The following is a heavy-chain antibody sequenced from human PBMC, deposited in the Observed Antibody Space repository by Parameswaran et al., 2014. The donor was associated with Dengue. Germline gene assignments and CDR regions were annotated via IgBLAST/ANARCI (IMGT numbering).Heavy chain of an antibody. V-gene: IGHV1-69*04. J-gene: IGHJ6*02. CDR3: AREASSFGVVIAAIGDYYGMDV. CDR2: IIPILGIA. Sequence: WVRQAPGHGLEWMGRIIPILGIANYAQKFQGRVTITADKSTSTAYMELSSLRSEDTAVYYCAREASSFGVVIAAIGDYYGMDVWGQGTTVTVSS. D-gene: IGHD3-3*01.